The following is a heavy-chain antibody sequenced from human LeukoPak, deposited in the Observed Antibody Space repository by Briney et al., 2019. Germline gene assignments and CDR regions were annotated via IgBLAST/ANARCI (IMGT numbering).Heavy chain of an antibody. CDR2: PQNDGREK. CDR3: ARESSRIAIGTLDF. Sequence: PGGSLRLSCTPSGFNFRTSGMHWVRQAPGKGLEWVGFPQNDGREKYFADSVKGRFTIPRDNSKNTLYLQMNGLRAEDTAVYYCARESSRIAIGTLDFWGQGTLVTVSS. D-gene: IGHD6-13*01. V-gene: IGHV3-30*02. J-gene: IGHJ4*02. CDR1: GFNFRTSG.